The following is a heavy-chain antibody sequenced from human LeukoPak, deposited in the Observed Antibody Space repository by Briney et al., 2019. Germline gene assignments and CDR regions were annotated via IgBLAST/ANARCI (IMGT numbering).Heavy chain of an antibody. CDR2: ISSSNSYI. Sequence: GESLRLSCAASGFTFSSYNMNWVRQAPGKGLGWVSSISSSNSYIYYADSVKGRFTISRDNAKNSLYLQMISLRAEDTAVYYCARDWGVNTRALDIWGQGTMVTVSS. V-gene: IGHV3-21*01. CDR3: ARDWGVNTRALDI. CDR1: GFTFSSYN. J-gene: IGHJ3*02. D-gene: IGHD3-16*01.